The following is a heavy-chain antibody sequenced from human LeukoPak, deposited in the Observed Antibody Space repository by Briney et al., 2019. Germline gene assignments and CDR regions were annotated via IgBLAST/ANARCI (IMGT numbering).Heavy chain of an antibody. CDR3: ARESNENWFDP. V-gene: IGHV4-39*07. CDR2: IYYSGST. D-gene: IGHD2-8*01. Sequence: SETLSLTCTVSGGSISSSSHYWGWIRQPPGKGLEWIGSIYYSGSTYYNPSLKSRVTISVDTSKNQFSLKLSSVTAADTAVYYCARESNENWFDPWGQGTLVTVSS. J-gene: IGHJ5*02. CDR1: GGSISSSSHY.